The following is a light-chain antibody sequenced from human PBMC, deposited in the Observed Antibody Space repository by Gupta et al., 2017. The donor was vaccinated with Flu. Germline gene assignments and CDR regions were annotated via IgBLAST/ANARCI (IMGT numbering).Light chain of an antibody. CDR2: DAS. CDR3: QQSSNGPPFT. Sequence: EIVLTQSPATLSLSPGERVTLSCRASQSVGSYLAWYQQKPGQAPRLLIEDASNRATGIPARFRGSGSGTDFTLTITSLESEDFAVESCQQSSNGPPFTFGPGTKVDIK. CDR1: QSVGSY. V-gene: IGKV3-11*01. J-gene: IGKJ3*01.